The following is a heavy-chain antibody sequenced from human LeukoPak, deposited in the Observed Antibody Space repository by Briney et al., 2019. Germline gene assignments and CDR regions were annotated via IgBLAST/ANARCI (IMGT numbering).Heavy chain of an antibody. CDR1: GGTFSSYA. D-gene: IGHD6-19*01. CDR3: ARDGDLDIAVAGTGHFQH. J-gene: IGHJ1*01. V-gene: IGHV1-69*06. CDR2: IIPIFGTA. Sequence: ASVKVSCKASGGTFSSYAISWVRQAPGQGLEWMGGIIPIFGTANYAQEFQGRVTITADKSTSTAYMELSSLRSEDTAVYYCARDGDLDIAVAGTGHFQHWGQGTLVTVSS.